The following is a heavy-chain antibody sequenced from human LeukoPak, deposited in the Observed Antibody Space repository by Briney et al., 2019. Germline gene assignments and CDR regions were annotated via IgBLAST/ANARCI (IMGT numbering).Heavy chain of an antibody. CDR1: GFTFSSYA. V-gene: IGHV3-23*01. Sequence: PGGSLRLSCAASGFTFSSYAMSWVRQAPGKGLEWVSAISGSGGSTYYADSVKGRFTISRDNSKNTLYLQMNSLRAEDAAVYYCAKDDYDFWSGLFDYWGQGTLVTVSS. CDR3: AKDDYDFWSGLFDY. D-gene: IGHD3-3*01. CDR2: ISGSGGST. J-gene: IGHJ4*02.